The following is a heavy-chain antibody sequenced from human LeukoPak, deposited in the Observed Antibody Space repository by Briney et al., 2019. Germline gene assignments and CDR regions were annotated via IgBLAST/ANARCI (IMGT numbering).Heavy chain of an antibody. Sequence: PGGSLRLSCAASGFTFSSYGMHWVRQAPGKGLEWVAVRSYDGSNKYYADSVKGRFTISRDNSKNTLYLQMNSLRAEDTAVYYCAKDHGKEDTAMAYYWGQGTLVTVSS. J-gene: IGHJ4*02. CDR3: AKDHGKEDTAMAYY. V-gene: IGHV3-30*18. CDR1: GFTFSSYG. D-gene: IGHD5-18*01. CDR2: RSYDGSNK.